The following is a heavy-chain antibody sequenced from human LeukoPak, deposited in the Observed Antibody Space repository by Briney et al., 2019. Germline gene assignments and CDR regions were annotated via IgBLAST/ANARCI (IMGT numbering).Heavy chain of an antibody. J-gene: IGHJ4*02. V-gene: IGHV1-69*05. D-gene: IGHD1-26*01. CDR3: ARGIVGATGEYYFDY. CDR1: GGTFSSYA. CDR2: IIPIFGTA. Sequence: ASVKVSCKASGGTFSSYAISWVRQAPGQGLEWMGGIIPIFGTANYAQKFQGRVTITTDESTSTAYMELSSLRSEDTAVYYCARGIVGATGEYYFDYWGQGTLVTVSS.